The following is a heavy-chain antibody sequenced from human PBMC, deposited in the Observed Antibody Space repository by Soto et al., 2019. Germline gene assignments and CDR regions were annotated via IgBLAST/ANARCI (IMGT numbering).Heavy chain of an antibody. D-gene: IGHD3-3*01. CDR2: ISDDGTIT. CDR1: GLTFSQYW. V-gene: IGHV3-74*01. Sequence: GGSLRLSCAASGLTFSQYWMHWVGQAPGQGLVWVSRISDDGTITDYADSVKGRFTVSRDNARNTHSLQMNSLGSEDTAVYFCATAVDYDFWSGTTHYGMDVWGQGTTVTVSS. J-gene: IGHJ6*02. CDR3: ATAVDYDFWSGTTHYGMDV.